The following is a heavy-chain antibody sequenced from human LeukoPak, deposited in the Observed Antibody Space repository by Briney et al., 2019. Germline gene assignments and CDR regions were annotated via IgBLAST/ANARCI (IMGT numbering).Heavy chain of an antibody. J-gene: IGHJ6*04. V-gene: IGHV1-2*02. D-gene: IGHD3-3*01. CDR1: GYTFTSYG. Sequence: ASVKVSCKASGYTFTSYGISWVRQAPGQGLEWIGWINPNSGGTNYAQKFQGRVTVTRDTSISTMYMELGRLRFDDTAVYYCARKSPRFSSSGMDVWGKGTTVTVSS. CDR2: INPNSGGT. CDR3: ARKSPRFSSSGMDV.